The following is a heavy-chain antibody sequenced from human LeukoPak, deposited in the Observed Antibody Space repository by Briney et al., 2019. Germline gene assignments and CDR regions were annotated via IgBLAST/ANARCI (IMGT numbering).Heavy chain of an antibody. D-gene: IGHD2-15*01. CDR1: GFTFSSYA. CDR3: TRALRYCSGGSCFLDY. J-gene: IGHJ4*02. CDR2: IRSKAYGGTT. Sequence: GGSLRLSCAASGFTFSSYAMSWVRQAPGKGLEWVGFIRSKAYGGTTEYAASVKGRFTISRDDSKSIAYLQMNSLKTEDTAVYYCTRALRYCSGGSCFLDYWGQGTLVTVSS. V-gene: IGHV3-49*04.